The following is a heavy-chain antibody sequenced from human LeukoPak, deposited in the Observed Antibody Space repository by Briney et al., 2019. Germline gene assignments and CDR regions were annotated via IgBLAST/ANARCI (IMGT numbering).Heavy chain of an antibody. CDR1: GYTFTSYY. V-gene: IGHV1-46*01. J-gene: IGHJ4*02. CDR3: ARDALDCSGGSCLGY. D-gene: IGHD2-15*01. Sequence: GASVKVSCKASGYTFTSYYMHWVRQAPGQGLEWMGIINPSGGSTSYAQKFQGRVTMTRDTSTSTVYMELSSLRSEDTAVYYCARDALDCSGGSCLGYWGQGTLVTVSS. CDR2: INPSGGST.